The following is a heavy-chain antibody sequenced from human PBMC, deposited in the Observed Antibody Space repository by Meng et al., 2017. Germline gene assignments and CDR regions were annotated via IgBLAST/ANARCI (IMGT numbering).Heavy chain of an antibody. D-gene: IGHD3/OR15-3a*01. Sequence: ASVKVSCKASGYTFTSYGISWVRQAPGQGREWMGWISAYNGNTNYAQKLQGRVTMTTDTSTSTAYMELRSLRSDDTAVYYCARDGLRADLQNAFDIWGQGTMVTVSS. V-gene: IGHV1-18*01. CDR3: ARDGLRADLQNAFDI. CDR1: GYTFTSYG. CDR2: ISAYNGNT. J-gene: IGHJ3*02.